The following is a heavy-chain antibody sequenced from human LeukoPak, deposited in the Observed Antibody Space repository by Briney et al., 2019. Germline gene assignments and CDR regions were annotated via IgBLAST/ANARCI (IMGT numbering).Heavy chain of an antibody. CDR3: ARDRDCTNGVCSYYFDY. J-gene: IGHJ4*02. CDR2: MNPNSGNT. V-gene: IGHV1-8*03. CDR1: GYTFTSYD. D-gene: IGHD2-8*01. Sequence: ASVKVSCKASGYTFTSYDINWVRQATGQGLEWMGWMNPNSGNTGYAQKFQGRVTITRNTSISTAYMELSSLRSEDTAVYYCARDRDCTNGVCSYYFDYWGQGTLVTVSS.